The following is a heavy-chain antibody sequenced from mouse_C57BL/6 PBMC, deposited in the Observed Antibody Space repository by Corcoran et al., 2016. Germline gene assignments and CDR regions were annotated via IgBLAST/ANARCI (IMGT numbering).Heavy chain of an antibody. V-gene: IGHV1-75*01. J-gene: IGHJ3*01. CDR3: ARSEWLRQAGFAY. D-gene: IGHD2-2*01. Sequence: QVQLQQSGPELVKPGASVKISYKASGYTFTDYYINWVKQRPGQGIEWIGWIFPGSGSTYYNEKFKGKATLTVDKSSSTAYILLRSLTSEDSAVYFGARSEWLRQAGFAYWGQGTLVTVSA. CDR2: IFPGSGST. CDR1: GYTFTDYY.